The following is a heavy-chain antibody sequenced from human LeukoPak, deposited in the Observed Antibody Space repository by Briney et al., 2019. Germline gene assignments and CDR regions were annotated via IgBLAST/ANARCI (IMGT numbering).Heavy chain of an antibody. CDR2: IIHSGSS. CDR1: GGSFSGYY. CDR3: VSGRWLGHSPSGY. J-gene: IGHJ4*02. V-gene: IGHV4-34*12. D-gene: IGHD5-24*01. Sequence: SETLSLTCAVYGGSFSGYYWSWLRQPSGKGLEWIGEIIHSGSSTYNPSIKRRVTISVDTSKSQFSLKLKSVTAADTAVYYCVSGRWLGHSPSGYWSQGTLVTVSS.